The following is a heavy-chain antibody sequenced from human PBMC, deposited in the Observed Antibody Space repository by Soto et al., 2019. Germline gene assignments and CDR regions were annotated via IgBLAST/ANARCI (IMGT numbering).Heavy chain of an antibody. Sequence: QITLKESGPTLVKPTQTLTLTCTFSGFSLSTSAEGVAWIRQPPGKALEWLALIYWDDDERYSSFLQSRLTLAKDTSNNQVVLTMANMDPVDTATYFCAHKGGRGAAMDVWDQGTTVTVSS. CDR1: GFSLSTSAEG. CDR3: AHKGGRGAAMDV. J-gene: IGHJ6*02. D-gene: IGHD2-15*01. V-gene: IGHV2-5*02. CDR2: IYWDDDE.